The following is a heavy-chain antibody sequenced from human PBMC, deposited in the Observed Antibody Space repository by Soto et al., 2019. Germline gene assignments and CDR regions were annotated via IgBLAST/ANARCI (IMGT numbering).Heavy chain of an antibody. Sequence: SQTVSLTVGICGDRFCSDRFAWNWIRQSPSRGLEWLGRAIYRSKWSNDYAASVKGRITVNTDTSKNQFSLHLNSVTPEATAVYYCARGKYSGFDVWGQGTMVTVSS. D-gene: IGHD2-15*01. CDR2: AIYRSKWSN. CDR3: ARGKYSGFDV. CDR1: GDRFCSDRFA. J-gene: IGHJ3*01. V-gene: IGHV6-1*01.